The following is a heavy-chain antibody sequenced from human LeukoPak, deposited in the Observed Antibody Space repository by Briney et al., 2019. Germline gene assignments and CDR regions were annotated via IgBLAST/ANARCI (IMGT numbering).Heavy chain of an antibody. CDR1: GYTFTGYF. J-gene: IGHJ4*02. Sequence: GASVKVSCKASGYTFTGYFIHWVRQAPGQGLEWMGWISPNSGGTNYAQKFQGRVTMTRDTSISTAYMELSRLRSDDTAVYYCARDPSNSGYDYLYYFDYWGQGTLVTVSS. CDR3: ARDPSNSGYDYLYYFDY. D-gene: IGHD5-12*01. V-gene: IGHV1-2*02. CDR2: ISPNSGGT.